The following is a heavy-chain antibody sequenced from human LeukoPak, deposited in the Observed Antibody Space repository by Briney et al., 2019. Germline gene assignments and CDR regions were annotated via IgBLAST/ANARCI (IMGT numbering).Heavy chain of an antibody. V-gene: IGHV3-23*01. D-gene: IGHD5-24*01. J-gene: IGHJ4*02. CDR1: GFAFSSYA. CDR3: RREVATTY. Sequence: GGSLRLSCAASGFAFSSYAMTWVRQAPGKGLEWVSAISGSGGSTYYADSVKGRFTISRDNSKNTLYLQMNSLTADDTAVYYCRREVATTYWGQGTLVTVSS. CDR2: ISGSGGST.